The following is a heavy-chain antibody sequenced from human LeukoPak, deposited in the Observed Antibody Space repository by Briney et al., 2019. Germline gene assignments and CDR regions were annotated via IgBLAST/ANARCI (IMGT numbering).Heavy chain of an antibody. CDR3: AGDYGDYYFDY. CDR2: IYYSGST. V-gene: IGHV4-39*07. Sequence: PSETLSLTCAVSGGSINSTSNYWGWIRQPPGKGLEWIGSIYYSGSTSYNPSLKSRVTISVDTSKNQFSLKLSSVTAADTAVYFCAGDYGDYYFDYWGQGTLVTVSS. J-gene: IGHJ4*02. D-gene: IGHD4-17*01. CDR1: GGSINSTSNY.